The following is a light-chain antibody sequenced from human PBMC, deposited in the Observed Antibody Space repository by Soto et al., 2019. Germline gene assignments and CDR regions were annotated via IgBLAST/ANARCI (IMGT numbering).Light chain of an antibody. V-gene: IGKV3-15*01. J-gene: IGKJ1*01. CDR2: DTS. Sequence: DIVVTQSPATLSASPGERVTLSCRASQFVSSRLAWYQQRPGQVPRLLIYDTSIRAPGISPRFSGSGSGTEFTLTISSLQSEDFAVYYCQEYIQWPPGMFGPGTTVDIK. CDR3: QEYIQWPPGM. CDR1: QFVSSR.